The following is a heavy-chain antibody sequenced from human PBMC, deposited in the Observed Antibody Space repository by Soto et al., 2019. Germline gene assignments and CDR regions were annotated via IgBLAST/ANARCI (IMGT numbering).Heavy chain of an antibody. CDR1: GYTFTSYD. D-gene: IGHD6-6*01. J-gene: IGHJ4*02. CDR3: ARGRMSSSSSDFDD. V-gene: IGHV1-8*01. Sequence: ASVKVSCKASGYTFTSYDINWVRQATGRGLEWMGWMNPNSGNTGYAQKFQGRVTMTRNTSISTAYMELSSLRSGDTAVYYCARGRMSSSSSDFDDWGQGTLVTVSS. CDR2: MNPNSGNT.